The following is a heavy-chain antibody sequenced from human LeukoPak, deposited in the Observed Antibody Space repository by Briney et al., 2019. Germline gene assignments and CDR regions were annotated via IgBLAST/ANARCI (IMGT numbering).Heavy chain of an antibody. CDR3: AKDAQRGFDYSNSLEN. CDR2: IWNDGSSQ. CDR1: KFTFSHYG. D-gene: IGHD4-11*01. J-gene: IGHJ4*02. V-gene: IGHV3-33*06. Sequence: GGSLRLSCAASKFTFSHYGMHWVRQAPGKGLEWVVVIWNDGSSQFYADSVKGRFTVSRDNSQRKLYLQMNSLRPEDTAVYYCAKDAQRGFDYSNSLENWGQGTLVTVSS.